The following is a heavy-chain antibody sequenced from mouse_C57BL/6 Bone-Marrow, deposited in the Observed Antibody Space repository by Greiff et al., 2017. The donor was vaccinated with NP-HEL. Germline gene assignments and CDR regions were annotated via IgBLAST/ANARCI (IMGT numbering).Heavy chain of an antibody. CDR1: GYTFTSYD. J-gene: IGHJ3*01. CDR3: ARGDAYDYDGFAY. Sequence: QVQLKESGPELVKPGASVKLSCKASGYTFTSYDINWVKQRPGQGLEWIGWIYPRDGSTKYNEKFKGKATLTVDTSSSTAYMELHSLTSEDSAVYFCARGDAYDYDGFAYWGQGTLVTVSA. D-gene: IGHD2-4*01. V-gene: IGHV1-85*01. CDR2: IYPRDGST.